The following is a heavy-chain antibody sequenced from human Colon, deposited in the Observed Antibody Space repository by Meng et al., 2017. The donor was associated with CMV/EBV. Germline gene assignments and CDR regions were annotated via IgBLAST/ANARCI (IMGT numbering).Heavy chain of an antibody. Sequence: GRSLRLSCAASGFTFDDHAMHWVRQVPGKGPEWVAGITWNSETIAYGDSVKGRFTVSRDNAKTALYLQMNSLRAEDTALYYCGKDVGANFFYGLDVWGQGTTVTVSS. J-gene: IGHJ6*02. V-gene: IGHV3-9*01. D-gene: IGHD1-26*01. CDR3: GKDVGANFFYGLDV. CDR2: ITWNSETI. CDR1: GFTFDDHA.